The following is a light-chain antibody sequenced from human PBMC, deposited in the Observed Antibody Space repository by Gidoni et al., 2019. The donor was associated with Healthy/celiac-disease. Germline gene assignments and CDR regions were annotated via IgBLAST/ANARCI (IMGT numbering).Light chain of an antibody. Sequence: YELTPPPSVYVSPGQAARITCSGDALPKQYAYWYQQKPGQAPGLVIYKDSERPSGIPERFSGSSSGTTVTLTISGVQAEDEADYYCQSADSSGTYVVFGGGTKRTVL. CDR3: QSADSSGTYVV. CDR1: ALPKQY. J-gene: IGLJ2*01. CDR2: KDS. V-gene: IGLV3-25*03.